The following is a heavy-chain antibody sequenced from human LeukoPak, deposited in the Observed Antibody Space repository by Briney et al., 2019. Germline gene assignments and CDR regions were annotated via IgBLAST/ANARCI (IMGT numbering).Heavy chain of an antibody. CDR3: TKVRSGSSNWALRVFDY. V-gene: IGHV3-30*02. J-gene: IGHJ4*02. Sequence: QPGGSLRLSCAASGFTFSSYGMHWVRQAPGKGLEWVAFIRFDGSIKYYAESVKGRFTLSRDNSKSTLYLQMNNLGVEDTAVYYCTKVRSGSSNWALRVFDYWGQGALVTVSS. CDR2: IRFDGSIK. D-gene: IGHD6-13*01. CDR1: GFTFSSYG.